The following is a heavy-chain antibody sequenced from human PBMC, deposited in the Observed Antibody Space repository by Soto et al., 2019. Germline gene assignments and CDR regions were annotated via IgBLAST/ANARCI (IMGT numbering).Heavy chain of an antibody. J-gene: IGHJ6*02. D-gene: IGHD2-2*01. Sequence: QVQLVQSGAEVKKPGASVKVSCKASGYTFTDYYIHWVRQAPGQGLEWMGWINPYNGGTNYAQKFQGWVTMTRDTSIRTAYMELNRLRSDDTVVYYCARDRSFCRSISCYRSGLDVWGQGTTVTVSS. CDR1: GYTFTDYY. V-gene: IGHV1-2*04. CDR2: INPYNGGT. CDR3: ARDRSFCRSISCYRSGLDV.